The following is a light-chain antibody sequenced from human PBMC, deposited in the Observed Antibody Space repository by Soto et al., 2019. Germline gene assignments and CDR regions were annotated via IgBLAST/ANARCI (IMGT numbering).Light chain of an antibody. CDR2: GAS. J-gene: IGKJ5*01. CDR3: QLYGISTH. CDR1: QSVSSSY. Sequence: EIVMTPSPASRSVSPGEIVSLSVRASQSVSSSYFSWYQQKPGQAPRLLIYGASSRATGIPDRFSGSAYGTDFTLPINRVEPEDFAVYYCQLYGISTHFGQGKRLEIK. V-gene: IGKV3-20*01.